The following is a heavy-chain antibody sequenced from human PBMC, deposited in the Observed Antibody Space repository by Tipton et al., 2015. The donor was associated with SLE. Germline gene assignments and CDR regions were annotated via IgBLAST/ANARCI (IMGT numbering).Heavy chain of an antibody. Sequence: TLSHTCAVYGGSFSGYYWSWIRQPPGKGLEWIGEINHSGSTNYNPSLKSRVTISVDTSKNQFSLKLSSVTAADTAVYYCARGNTVTTPIYYYYYYMDVWGKVTTVTVSS. V-gene: IGHV4-34*01. CDR2: INHSGST. CDR1: GGSFSGYY. D-gene: IGHD4-11*01. CDR3: ARGNTVTTPIYYYYYYMDV. J-gene: IGHJ6*03.